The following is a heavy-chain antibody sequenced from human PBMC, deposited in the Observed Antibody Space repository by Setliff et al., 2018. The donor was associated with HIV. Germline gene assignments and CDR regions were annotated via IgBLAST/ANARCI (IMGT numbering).Heavy chain of an antibody. CDR1: GFVFNNYV. D-gene: IGHD3-3*01. V-gene: IGHV3-33*06. CDR3: VKDVLKFWSGSGALDF. Sequence: GGSLRLSCVASGFVFNNYVFTWIRQAPGKGLEWVALIWYDASKKEYSDSVKGRFNILRDDSKKTAYLQMNSLRDEDTAVYYCVKDVLKFWSGSGALDFWGPGTLVTVSS. J-gene: IGHJ4*02. CDR2: IWYDASKK.